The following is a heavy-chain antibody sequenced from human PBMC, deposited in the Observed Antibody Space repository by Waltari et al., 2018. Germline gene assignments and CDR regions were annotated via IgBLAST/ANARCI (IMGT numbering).Heavy chain of an antibody. D-gene: IGHD1-1*01. Sequence: QVQLVQSGAEVKKPGSSVKVSCKASGVTFSSYAISWVRQAPGQGLEWIGGIIPIFGTANYAQKFQGRVTITTDEATSTAYMELSSLRSEDTAVYYCARSNGGPEAFDIWGQGTMVTVSS. CDR3: ARSNGGPEAFDI. V-gene: IGHV1-69*05. J-gene: IGHJ3*02. CDR2: IIPIFGTA. CDR1: GVTFSSYA.